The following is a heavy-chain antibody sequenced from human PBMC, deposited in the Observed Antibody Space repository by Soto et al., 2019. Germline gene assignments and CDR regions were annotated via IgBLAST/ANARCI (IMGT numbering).Heavy chain of an antibody. CDR2: IYSGGST. D-gene: IGHD2-15*01. J-gene: IGHJ3*02. CDR1: GFTVSSNY. V-gene: IGHV3-53*01. CDR3: ARGGGVVAAHDAFDI. Sequence: SLRLSCAASGFTVSSNYMSWVRQAPGKGLEWVSVIYSGGSTYYADSVKGRFTISRDNSKNTLYLQMNSLRAEDTAVYYCARGGGVVAAHDAFDIWGQGTMVTVSS.